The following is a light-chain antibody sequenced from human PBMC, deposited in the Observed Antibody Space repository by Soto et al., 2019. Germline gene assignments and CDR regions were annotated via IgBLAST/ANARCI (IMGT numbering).Light chain of an antibody. V-gene: IGLV2-14*03. CDR2: DVI. CDR1: SNDVGGYNY. CDR3: SSYTSSSTPFV. Sequence: QSVLTQPASVSGSPGQSITISCTGSSNDVGGYNYVSWYQQHHPGKAPKLIIYDVINRPSGVSNRFSGSKSGNTASLSISGLQAEDEADYYCSSYTSSSTPFVFGTGTKLTVL. J-gene: IGLJ1*01.